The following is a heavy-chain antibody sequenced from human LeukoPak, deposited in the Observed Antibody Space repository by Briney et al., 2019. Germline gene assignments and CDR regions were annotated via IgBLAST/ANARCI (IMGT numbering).Heavy chain of an antibody. V-gene: IGHV3-73*01. CDR3: TRHRYGASGGDFDY. J-gene: IGHJ4*02. CDR2: IRTKTHKYAT. CDR1: GFTFSGSA. Sequence: GGSLRLSCAGSGFTFSGSAMHWVRLTSGKGLEWLGYIRTKTHKYATLYAASVKGRFTISRDDSKNTAYLQMKSLKTEDTAVYYCTRHRYGASGGDFDYWGQGTRVTVSS. D-gene: IGHD5-18*01.